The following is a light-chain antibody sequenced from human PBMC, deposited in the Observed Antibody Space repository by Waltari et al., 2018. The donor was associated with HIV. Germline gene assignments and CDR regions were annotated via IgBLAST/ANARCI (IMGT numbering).Light chain of an antibody. CDR1: QSVRSSD. V-gene: IGKV3-20*01. J-gene: IGKJ2*01. Sequence: EIVLTQSPGTLSLSPGERATLSCRASQSVRSSDLAWYQQKPGQAPRLLIYGASNRATGISDRFSGSGSGTDVTLTISRLEPEDFAVYFCQQYDGSPALYTFGQGTRLEIK. CDR2: GAS. CDR3: QQYDGSPALYT.